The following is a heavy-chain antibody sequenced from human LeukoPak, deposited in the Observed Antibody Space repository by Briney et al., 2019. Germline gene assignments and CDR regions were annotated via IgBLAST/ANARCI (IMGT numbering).Heavy chain of an antibody. CDR1: GFSISNSA. V-gene: IGHV3-23*01. CDR3: AKGAYDYIEMGYFDY. Sequence: GGSLRLSCAASGFSISNSAMSWVRQAPGQGLEWVSLIVASSGSTFYADPVKGRFTISRDSSKNTLYLQMNSLRAEDMAVYYCAKGAYDYIEMGYFDYWGQGTLVTVSS. CDR2: IVASSGST. D-gene: IGHD5-12*01. J-gene: IGHJ4*02.